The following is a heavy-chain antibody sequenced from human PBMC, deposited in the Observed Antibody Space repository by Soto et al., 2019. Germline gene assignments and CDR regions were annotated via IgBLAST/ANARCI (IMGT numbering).Heavy chain of an antibody. CDR1: GYSFTSYW. Sequence: GESLKISCKGSGYSFTSYWIGWVRQMPGKGLEWMGIIYPGDSDTRYSPSFQGQVTISADKSISTAYLQWSSLKASDTAMYYCARLRSSSWPDRGAFDIWGQGTMVTVSS. CDR2: IYPGDSDT. J-gene: IGHJ3*02. CDR3: ARLRSSSWPDRGAFDI. V-gene: IGHV5-51*01. D-gene: IGHD6-13*01.